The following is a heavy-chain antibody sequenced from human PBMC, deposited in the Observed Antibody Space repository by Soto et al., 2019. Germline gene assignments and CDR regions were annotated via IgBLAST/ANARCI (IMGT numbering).Heavy chain of an antibody. D-gene: IGHD3-22*01. CDR1: GGSVSSGSYY. V-gene: IGHV4-30-4*01. CDR3: ARASYDSSTYYLDY. J-gene: IGHJ4*02. CDR2: IYYSGST. Sequence: PSETLSLTCTVSGGSVSSGSYYWTWIRQPPGKGLEWIGSIYYSGSTYYNPSLKSRVTISVDTSNNQFSLKLSSVTAADTAVYYCARASYDSSTYYLDYWGQGTLVTVSS.